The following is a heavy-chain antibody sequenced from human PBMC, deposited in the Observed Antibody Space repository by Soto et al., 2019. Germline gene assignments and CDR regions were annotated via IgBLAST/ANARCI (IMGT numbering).Heavy chain of an antibody. Sequence: PSATLSLTCTVSGGSMNNDYCSWIRQPPGKGLQYIGYISYMGTTNYNPSLKSRVTISVDTSKNKFSLKLTSVTAADTAVYYCARPLLVRGVIEWLDPWGQGILVTVSS. V-gene: IGHV4-59*08. J-gene: IGHJ5*02. D-gene: IGHD3-10*01. CDR2: ISYMGTT. CDR3: ARPLLVRGVIEWLDP. CDR1: GGSMNNDY.